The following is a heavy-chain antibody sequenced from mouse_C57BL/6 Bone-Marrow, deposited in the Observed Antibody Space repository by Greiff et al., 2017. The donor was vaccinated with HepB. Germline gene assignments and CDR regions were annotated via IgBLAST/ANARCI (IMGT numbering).Heavy chain of an antibody. V-gene: IGHV15-2*01. Sequence: QVQLQQSGSELMSPGSSVKLSCKDFDSEVFPIAYMSWVRQKPGHGFEWIGGILPSIGRTIYGEKFEDKATLDADTLSNTAYLELNSLTSEDSAIYYCARTTISPYAMDYWGQGTSVTVSS. J-gene: IGHJ4*01. CDR3: ARTTISPYAMDY. D-gene: IGHD1-1*01. CDR1: DSEVFPIAY. CDR2: ILPSIGRT.